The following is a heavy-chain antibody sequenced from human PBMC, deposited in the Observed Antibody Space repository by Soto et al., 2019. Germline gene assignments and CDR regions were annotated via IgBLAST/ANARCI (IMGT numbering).Heavy chain of an antibody. J-gene: IGHJ4*02. D-gene: IGHD3-10*01. V-gene: IGHV3-9*01. CDR2: ISWNSGSI. Sequence: GGSLRLSCAASGFTFDDYAMHWVRQAPGKGLEWVSGISWNSGSIGYADSVKGRFTISRDNAKNSLYLQMNSLRAEDTALYYCAKDISMVRGVTFDYWGQGTLVTVSS. CDR1: GFTFDDYA. CDR3: AKDISMVRGVTFDY.